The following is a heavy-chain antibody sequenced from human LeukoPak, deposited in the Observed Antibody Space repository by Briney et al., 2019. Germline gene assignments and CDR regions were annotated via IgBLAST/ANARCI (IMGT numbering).Heavy chain of an antibody. J-gene: IGHJ4*02. Sequence: SETLSLTCTVSGGSISSYYWSWIRQPAGKGLEWIGRIYTSGSTNYNPSLKSRVAMSVDTSKNQFSLKLSSVTAADTAVYYCARDPGYYGSGSRGAFDYWGQGTLVTVSS. CDR3: ARDPGYYGSGSRGAFDY. D-gene: IGHD3-10*01. V-gene: IGHV4-4*07. CDR2: IYTSGST. CDR1: GGSISSYY.